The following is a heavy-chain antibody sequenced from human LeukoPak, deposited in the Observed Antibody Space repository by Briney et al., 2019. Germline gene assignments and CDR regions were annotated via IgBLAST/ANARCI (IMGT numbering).Heavy chain of an antibody. CDR2: INHSGST. CDR1: GGSFTDYY. Sequence: SETLSLTCAVYGGSFTDYYWSWIRQPPGKGLEWIGEINHSGSTNYNPSLKSRVTISVDTSKNKFSLKLRSVTAADTAVYYCASLTGTTDYYYYYMDVWGKGTTVTVSS. CDR3: ASLTGTTDYYYYYMDV. D-gene: IGHD1-20*01. V-gene: IGHV4-34*01. J-gene: IGHJ6*03.